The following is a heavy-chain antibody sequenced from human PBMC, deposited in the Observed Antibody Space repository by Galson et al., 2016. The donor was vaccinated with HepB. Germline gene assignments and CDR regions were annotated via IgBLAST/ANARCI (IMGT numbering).Heavy chain of an antibody. Sequence: LRLSCAASGFTFDDHAMHWVRQAPGKGLEWVSGISWNSLIIVYADSVKGRFTVSRDNAENSLYLQVNSLRPEDSAFYYCAKDKSPYASTWIDYWGQGTLVTVSP. CDR2: ISWNSLII. CDR3: AKDKSPYASTWIDY. V-gene: IGHV3-9*01. D-gene: IGHD2-2*01. CDR1: GFTFDDHA. J-gene: IGHJ4*02.